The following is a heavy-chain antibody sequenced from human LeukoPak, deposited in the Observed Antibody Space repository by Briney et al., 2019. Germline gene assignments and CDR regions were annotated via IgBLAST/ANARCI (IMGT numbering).Heavy chain of an antibody. CDR3: AKADTSPGYYYYYGMDV. J-gene: IGHJ6*02. CDR1: GFTFDDYA. Sequence: PGGSLRLSCAASGFTFDDYAMHWVRQAPGKGPEWVSLISGDGGSTYYADSVKGRFTISRDNSKNSLYLQMNSLRTEDTALYYCAKADTSPGYYYYYGMDVWGQGTTVTVSS. V-gene: IGHV3-43*02. CDR2: ISGDGGST. D-gene: IGHD3-10*01.